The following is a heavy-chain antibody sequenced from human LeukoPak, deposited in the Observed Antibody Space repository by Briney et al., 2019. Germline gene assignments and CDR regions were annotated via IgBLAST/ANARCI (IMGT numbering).Heavy chain of an antibody. CDR2: ISGSGTTI. Sequence: GGSLRLPCAASGFTFTSYEMNWVRQAPGKGLECVSYISGSGTTIFYADSVKGRFTISRDNAKNSLYLQMNSLRAEDTAVHYCARGHGRFDSWGQGTLVTVSS. V-gene: IGHV3-48*03. CDR1: GFTFTSYE. J-gene: IGHJ4*02. CDR3: ARGHGRFDS.